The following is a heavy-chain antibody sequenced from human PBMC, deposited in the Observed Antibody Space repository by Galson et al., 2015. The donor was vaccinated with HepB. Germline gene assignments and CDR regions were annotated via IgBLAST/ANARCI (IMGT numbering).Heavy chain of an antibody. CDR2: SRNKVNSYTT. Sequence: SLRLSCAASGFTFSDHFMDWVRQAPGKGLEWVGRSRNKVNSYTTEYAASVKGRYTISRDDSKDSLYLQMNSLKTEDTAVYYCVRAPWNNYPARWGQGTLVTVPS. D-gene: IGHD1-1*01. V-gene: IGHV3-72*01. CDR1: GFTFSDHF. J-gene: IGHJ4*02. CDR3: VRAPWNNYPAR.